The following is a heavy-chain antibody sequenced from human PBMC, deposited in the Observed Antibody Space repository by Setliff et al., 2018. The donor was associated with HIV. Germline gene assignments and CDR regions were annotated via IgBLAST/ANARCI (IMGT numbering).Heavy chain of an antibody. CDR3: ARPLSTSYNFWGDAFAL. J-gene: IGHJ3*01. V-gene: IGHV4-59*08. D-gene: IGHD3-3*01. CDR2: IYYSGST. Sequence: KPSETLSLTCTVSGGSISSYYWSWIRQPPGKGLEWIGYIYYSGSTNYNPSLKSRVIISLDTSKNHLSLKLRSVTAADTAVYYCARPLSTSYNFWGDAFALWGQGTMVTVSS. CDR1: GGSISSYY.